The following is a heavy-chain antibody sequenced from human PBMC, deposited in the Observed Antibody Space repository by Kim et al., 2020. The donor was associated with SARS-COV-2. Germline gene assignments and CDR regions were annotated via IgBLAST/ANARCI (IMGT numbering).Heavy chain of an antibody. CDR1: GFTFSSYS. J-gene: IGHJ4*02. CDR3: ARDWSLEWLSSGRQPIDY. Sequence: GGSLRLSCAASGFTFSSYSMNWVRQAPGKGLEWVSSISSSSSYIYYADSVKGRFTISRDNAKNSLYLQMNSLRAEDTAVYYCARDWSLEWLSSGRQPIDYWGQGTLVTVSS. V-gene: IGHV3-21*01. CDR2: ISSSSSYI. D-gene: IGHD3-3*01.